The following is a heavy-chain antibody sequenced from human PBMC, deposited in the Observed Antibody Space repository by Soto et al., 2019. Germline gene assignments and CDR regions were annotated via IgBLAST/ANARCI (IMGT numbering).Heavy chain of an antibody. CDR1: GGTFSSYA. CDR3: AVPTGSGYYFDY. Sequence: SVKVSCKASGGTFSSYAISWVRQAPGQGLEWMGGIIPIFGTANYAQKFQGRVTITADKSTSTAYMELSSLRSEDTAVYYCAVPTGSGYYFDYWGQGTLVTVSS. J-gene: IGHJ4*02. D-gene: IGHD3-22*01. V-gene: IGHV1-69*06. CDR2: IIPIFGTA.